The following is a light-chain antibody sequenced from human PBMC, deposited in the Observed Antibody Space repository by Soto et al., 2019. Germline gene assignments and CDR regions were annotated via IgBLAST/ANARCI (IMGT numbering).Light chain of an antibody. CDR1: QDINSR. J-gene: IGKJ4*01. Sequence: DIQMTQSPSSVSASVGDRVTITCRASQDINSRLAWYQQKPGKAPKLLIYFAFNLESGVPSRFIGSGSRTDFTLTIPSLQPEDFATYYCQQADSLPRTFGGGTKVEIK. CDR3: QQADSLPRT. V-gene: IGKV1-12*01. CDR2: FAF.